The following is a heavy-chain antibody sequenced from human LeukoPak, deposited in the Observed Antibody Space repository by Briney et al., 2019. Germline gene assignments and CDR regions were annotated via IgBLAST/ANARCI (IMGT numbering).Heavy chain of an antibody. V-gene: IGHV4-39*01. Sequence: PSETLSLTCTVSGGSISSSSYYWGWIRQPPGKGLEWIGSIYYSGSTYYNPSLKSRVTISVDTSKNQFSLKLSSVTAADTAAYYCATSYGSGSYYNILPDYWGQGTLVTVSS. J-gene: IGHJ4*02. CDR3: ATSYGSGSYYNILPDY. CDR1: GGSISSSSYY. D-gene: IGHD3-10*01. CDR2: IYYSGST.